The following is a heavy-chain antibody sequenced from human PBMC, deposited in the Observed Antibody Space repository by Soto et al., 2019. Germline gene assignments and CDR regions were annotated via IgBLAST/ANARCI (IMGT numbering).Heavy chain of an antibody. Sequence: VGSLRLSCAASGFTFSTYAMSWVRQAPGKGLEWVSGISGSGGSTYYADSVKGRFTISRDNSKSTLYLQVISLRAEDTALYYCAKDMYYYGSDGAPFDYWGQGTQVTVSS. V-gene: IGHV3-23*01. J-gene: IGHJ4*02. CDR1: GFTFSTYA. D-gene: IGHD3-10*01. CDR2: ISGSGGST. CDR3: AKDMYYYGSDGAPFDY.